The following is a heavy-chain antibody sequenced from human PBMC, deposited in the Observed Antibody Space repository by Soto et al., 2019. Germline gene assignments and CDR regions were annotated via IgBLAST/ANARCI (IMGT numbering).Heavy chain of an antibody. CDR3: ARKDYYGSGSYHFDY. D-gene: IGHD3-10*01. V-gene: IGHV1-3*01. CDR2: INAANGDT. J-gene: IGHJ4*02. Sequence: ASVKVSCKASGYTFSTFPVHWVRQAPGQNLEWMGWINAANGDTGYSQNFQGRVTITRDTAADTAYMELSGLRSEDTAVYYCARKDYYGSGSYHFDYWGQGTLVTVSS. CDR1: GYTFSTFP.